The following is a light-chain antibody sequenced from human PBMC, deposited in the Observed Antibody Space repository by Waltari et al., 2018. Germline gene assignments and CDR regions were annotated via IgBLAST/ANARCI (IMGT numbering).Light chain of an antibody. CDR3: SSQTTTMAVL. Sequence: WYQQHPGKVPKLLIYDVNKRPSAVSHRFSGSKSGSTASLTIAGLQAEDEADYYCSSQTTTMAVLFGGGTKVTVL. J-gene: IGLJ2*01. CDR2: DVN. V-gene: IGLV2-14*03.